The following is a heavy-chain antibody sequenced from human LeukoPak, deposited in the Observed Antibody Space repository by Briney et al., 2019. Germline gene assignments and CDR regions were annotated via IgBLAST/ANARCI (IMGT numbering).Heavy chain of an antibody. CDR1: GGSISSSSYY. D-gene: IGHD6-13*01. Sequence: PSETLSLTCTVSGGSISSSSYYWGWIRQPPGKGLEWIGSIYYSGSTYYNPSLKSRVTISVDTSKNQFSLKLSSVTAADTAVYYCASLWGSSDPIDYWGQGTLVTVSS. J-gene: IGHJ4*02. CDR3: ASLWGSSDPIDY. CDR2: IYYSGST. V-gene: IGHV4-39*01.